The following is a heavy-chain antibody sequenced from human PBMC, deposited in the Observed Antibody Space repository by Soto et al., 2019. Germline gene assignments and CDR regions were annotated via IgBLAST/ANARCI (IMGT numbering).Heavy chain of an antibody. J-gene: IGHJ4*02. CDR3: ARTRGYSDYDLGY. CDR2: ISYSGVST. CDR1: GFTFSSYA. V-gene: IGHV3-23*01. Sequence: GGSLRLSCAASGFTFSSYAMTWVRQAPGKGLEWVSAISYSGVSTYYADSVKGRFTISRGSSENTLSLQMNSLRVDDTAVYYCARTRGYSDYDLGYWGQGTLVTVSS. D-gene: IGHD5-12*01.